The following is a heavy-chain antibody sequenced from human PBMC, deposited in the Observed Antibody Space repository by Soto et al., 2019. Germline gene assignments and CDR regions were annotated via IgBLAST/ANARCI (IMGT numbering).Heavy chain of an antibody. CDR1: GYTVTDYY. Sequence: QVQLVQSGTEVKKPGASVKVSCKASGYTVTDYYIHWVRQAPGQGLEWMGWIDPKNGGTIYAQKFQDSVTMTRDPSISTAYMDLSRLTSDDTALYYCARDDYGIYPYWGQGTLVTVSS. CDR3: ARDDYGIYPY. J-gene: IGHJ4*02. V-gene: IGHV1-2*02. D-gene: IGHD1-26*01. CDR2: IDPKNGGT.